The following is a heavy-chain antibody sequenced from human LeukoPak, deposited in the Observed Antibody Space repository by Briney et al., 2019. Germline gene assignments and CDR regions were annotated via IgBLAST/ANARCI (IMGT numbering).Heavy chain of an antibody. CDR3: ARASMRRRDGYNRHYEIDY. Sequence: KPSGTLSLTCTVSNDSFSNYYWTWIRQSPGKALEWIGYVYYTNKTHYNPSLKSRVFISADTSQNQFSLRLSSVTAADTAVYYCARASMRRRDGYNRHYEIDYWGQGTLVTVSS. CDR2: VYYTNKT. D-gene: IGHD5-24*01. V-gene: IGHV4-59*01. CDR1: NDSFSNYY. J-gene: IGHJ4*02.